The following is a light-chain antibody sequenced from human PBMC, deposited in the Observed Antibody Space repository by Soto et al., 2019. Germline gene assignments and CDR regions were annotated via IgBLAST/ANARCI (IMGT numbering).Light chain of an antibody. V-gene: IGLV2-8*01. CDR2: EVS. CDR3: SSYAGSNNLV. J-gene: IGLJ3*02. CDR1: SSDVGGYNY. Sequence: QSALTQPPSASGSPGQSVTISCTGTSSDVGGYNYASWYQQHPGKAPKLMIYEVSERPSGVSDRFSGSKSGNTASLTVSGLQADDEADYYCSSYAGSNNLVFGGGTKLTVL.